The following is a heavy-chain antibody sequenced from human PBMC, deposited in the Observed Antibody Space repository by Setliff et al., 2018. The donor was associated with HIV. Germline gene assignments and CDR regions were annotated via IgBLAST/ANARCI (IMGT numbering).Heavy chain of an antibody. CDR2: ISYDGSNK. J-gene: IGHJ6*02. CDR1: GFTFSSYS. Sequence: PGGSLRLSCAASGFTFSSYSMNWVRQAPGKGLEWVAVISYDGSNKYYADSVKGRFTISRDNAKNTLYMQMNSLRAEDTAVYYCARPYTVWVYGMDLWGQGTTVTVSS. CDR3: ARPYTVWVYGMDL. D-gene: IGHD2-8*01. V-gene: IGHV3-30*12.